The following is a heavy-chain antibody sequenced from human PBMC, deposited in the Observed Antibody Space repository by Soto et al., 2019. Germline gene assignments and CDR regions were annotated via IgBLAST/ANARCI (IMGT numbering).Heavy chain of an antibody. CDR2: IASSGSPK. D-gene: IGHD6-19*01. V-gene: IGHV3-48*01. CDR1: GMTFDTYS. J-gene: IGHJ2*01. Sequence: PGGSLRLSCTASGMTFDTYSMNWVRQAPGKGLEWISYIASSGSPKYYADSVKGRFTISRDNGKTSLYLEMNSLRVEDTAVYYCARGSGWPPWYFDLWG. CDR3: ARGSGWPPWYFDL.